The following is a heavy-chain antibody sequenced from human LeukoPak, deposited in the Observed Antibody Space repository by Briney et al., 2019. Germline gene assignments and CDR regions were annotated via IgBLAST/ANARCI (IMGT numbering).Heavy chain of an antibody. CDR2: IYTSGST. Sequence: SETLSLTCTVSGGSISSYYWSWIRQPAGKGLEWIGRIYTSGSTNYNPSLKSRVTMSVDTSKNQFSLKLSSVTAADTAVYYCARAYYDSWSGYYVYFDYWGQGTLVTVSS. CDR1: GGSISSYY. J-gene: IGHJ4*02. CDR3: ARAYYDSWSGYYVYFDY. D-gene: IGHD3-3*01. V-gene: IGHV4-4*07.